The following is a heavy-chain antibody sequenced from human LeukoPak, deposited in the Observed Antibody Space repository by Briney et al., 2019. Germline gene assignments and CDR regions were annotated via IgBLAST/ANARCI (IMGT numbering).Heavy chain of an antibody. CDR2: IYYSGST. CDR1: GGSISSYF. V-gene: IGHV4-59*01. D-gene: IGHD4-23*01. CDR3: ARGARWSDY. J-gene: IGHJ4*02. Sequence: SETLSLTCTVSGGSISSYFWSWIRQPPGKGLEWIGNIYYSGSTNYNPSLKSRVTISVDTSKNQFSLKMTSVTAADTAVYYCARGARWSDYWGQGTLVTVS.